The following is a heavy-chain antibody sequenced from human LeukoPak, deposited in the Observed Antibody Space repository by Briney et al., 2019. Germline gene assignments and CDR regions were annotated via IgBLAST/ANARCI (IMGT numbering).Heavy chain of an antibody. CDR3: TTWEITFGGVIDSGC. Sequence: GVPLRLSCAASGFTFSSYSMSWVRQAPGKGLEWVSAISGSGGSTYYADSVKGRFTISRENSKNTLYLQVNSLRAEGTAVYYFTTWEITFGGVIDSGCWGQGTLVTVSS. CDR1: GFTFSSYS. V-gene: IGHV3-23*01. CDR2: ISGSGGST. D-gene: IGHD3-16*02. J-gene: IGHJ4*02.